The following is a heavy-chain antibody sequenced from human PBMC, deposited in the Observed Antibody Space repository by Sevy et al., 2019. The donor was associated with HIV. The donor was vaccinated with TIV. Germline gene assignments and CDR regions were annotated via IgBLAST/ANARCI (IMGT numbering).Heavy chain of an antibody. CDR1: GGYISSYY. Sequence: SETLSLICTVSGGYISSYYWSWIRQPPGKGLEWVGYIYNNGNTKYNPSLKSRVNISVDTSKNQFSLKLTSVTAADTAVYYCARVSYYYDSGGRPLYSFDYWGQGTLVTVSS. J-gene: IGHJ4*02. CDR2: IYNNGNT. V-gene: IGHV4-59*13. D-gene: IGHD3-22*01. CDR3: ARVSYYYDSGGRPLYSFDY.